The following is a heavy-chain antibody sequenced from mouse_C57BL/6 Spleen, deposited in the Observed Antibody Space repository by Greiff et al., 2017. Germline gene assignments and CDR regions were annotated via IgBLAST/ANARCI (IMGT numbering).Heavy chain of an antibody. CDR1: GYSITSGYY. D-gene: IGHD4-1*01. J-gene: IGHJ3*01. Sequence: EVKLMESGPGLVKPSQSLSLTCSVTGYSITSGYYWNWIRQFPGNKLEWMGYISYDGSNNYNPSLKNRISITRDTSKNQFFLKLKSVTTEDTATYYCARDWDSWFAYWGQVALVTVAA. CDR2: ISYDGSN. CDR3: ARDWDSWFAY. V-gene: IGHV3-6*01.